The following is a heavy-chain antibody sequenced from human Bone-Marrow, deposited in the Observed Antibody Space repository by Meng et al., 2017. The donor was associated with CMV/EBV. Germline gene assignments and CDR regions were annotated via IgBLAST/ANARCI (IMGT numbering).Heavy chain of an antibody. V-gene: IGHV1-2*02. Sequence: ASVKVSCKASGYTFTGYYMHWVRQAPGQGLEWMGWSNPNSGGTNYAQKFQGRVTMTRDTSISTAYMELSRRRSDDTAVYYCASGGVTYYYDSSYFSYWGQGTLVTVSS. CDR1: GYTFTGYY. J-gene: IGHJ4*02. D-gene: IGHD3-22*01. CDR3: ASGGVTYYYDSSYFSY. CDR2: SNPNSGGT.